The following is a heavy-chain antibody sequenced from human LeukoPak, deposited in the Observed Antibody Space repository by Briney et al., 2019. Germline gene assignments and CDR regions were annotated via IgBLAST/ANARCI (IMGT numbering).Heavy chain of an antibody. CDR1: GFTVSSNY. CDR3: ARDLGNGDPGP. V-gene: IGHV3-7*01. CDR2: IKQDGSEK. D-gene: IGHD4-17*01. Sequence: GGSLRLSCAASGFTVSSNYMSWVRQAPGKGLEWVANIKQDGSEKYYVDSVKGRFTISRDDAKNSLYLQMNSLRAEDTAVYYCARDLGNGDPGPWGQGTLVTVSS. J-gene: IGHJ4*02.